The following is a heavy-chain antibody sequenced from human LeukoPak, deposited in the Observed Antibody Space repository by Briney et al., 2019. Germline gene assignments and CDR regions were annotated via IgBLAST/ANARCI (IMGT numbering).Heavy chain of an antibody. CDR1: GGSFSGYY. V-gene: IGHV4-34*01. CDR3: AIGFIAAAGTGDY. CDR2: INHSGST. Sequence: SETLSLTCAVYGGSFSGYYWSWIRQPPGKGLEWIGEINHSGSTNYNPSLKSRVTISVDTSKNQFSLKLSSVTAADTAVYYCAIGFIAAAGTGDYWGQGTLVTVSS. J-gene: IGHJ4*02. D-gene: IGHD6-13*01.